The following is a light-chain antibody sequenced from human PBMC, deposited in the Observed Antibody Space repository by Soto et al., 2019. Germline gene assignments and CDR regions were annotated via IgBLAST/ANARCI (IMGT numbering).Light chain of an antibody. Sequence: QSVLTQPPSASGTPGQRVTISCSGSSSNIGSNSVNWYQHLPGTAPKLLIYSNNQRPSGVPDRFSGSKSGTSGYLAISGLKSEDEADYYCAAWDDTLNGPVFGGGTKLTVL. V-gene: IGLV1-44*01. CDR1: SSNIGSNS. CDR3: AAWDDTLNGPV. J-gene: IGLJ3*02. CDR2: SNN.